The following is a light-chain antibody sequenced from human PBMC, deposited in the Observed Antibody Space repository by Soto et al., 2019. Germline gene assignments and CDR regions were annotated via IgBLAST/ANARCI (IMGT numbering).Light chain of an antibody. Sequence: QSALTQPASVSASPGQSITSSCTGTNSDIGAYNYVAWYQQHPDKAPKLIIYDVSRRPSGLSSRFSGFKSGNTASLTISGLQAEDEADYFCGSHTTTRSYVFGTGTKLTVL. V-gene: IGLV2-14*03. J-gene: IGLJ1*01. CDR2: DVS. CDR3: GSHTTTRSYV. CDR1: NSDIGAYNY.